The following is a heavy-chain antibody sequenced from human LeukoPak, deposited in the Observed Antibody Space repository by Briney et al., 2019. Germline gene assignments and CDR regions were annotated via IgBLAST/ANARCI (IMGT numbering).Heavy chain of an antibody. V-gene: IGHV4-59*08. Sequence: PSETLSLTCIVSGDSISSHHWSWIRQPPGKGLECIGYFYYSGSTNYNPSLKSRVTMSEDTSKNQISLRLTSVTAADTAVYYCARLTLRKYSYAMDIWGPGTMVSVSS. CDR2: FYYSGST. D-gene: IGHD4-11*01. CDR3: ARLTLRKYSYAMDI. CDR1: GDSISSHH. J-gene: IGHJ3*02.